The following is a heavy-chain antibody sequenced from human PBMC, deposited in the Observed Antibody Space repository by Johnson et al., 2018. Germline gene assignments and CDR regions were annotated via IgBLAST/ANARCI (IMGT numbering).Heavy chain of an antibody. V-gene: IGHV3-33*01. CDR2: IWYDGSKK. Sequence: VQLVETGGGVAQPGRSLRLSCAASGFTFSSNGMHWVRQAPGKGLEWVAVIWYDGSKKYYADSVKGRFTTTRDNSKNTLYLQMKSLRVEDTAVDYCARDLCSGGNCYLDDWGQGTLVTVSS. J-gene: IGHJ4*02. CDR1: GFTFSSNG. CDR3: ARDLCSGGNCYLDD. D-gene: IGHD2-15*01.